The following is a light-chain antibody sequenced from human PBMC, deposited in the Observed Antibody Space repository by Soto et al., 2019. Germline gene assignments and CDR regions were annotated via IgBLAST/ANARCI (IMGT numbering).Light chain of an antibody. Sequence: DIQMTQSPSSLSASVGDRVTITCRASQGIGGDAGWYQQRPGKPPKRLLYATSTLQSGIPSRFSGGGFGTEFTLTISSLQPEDFATYYCVQHNSYPPTFGQGTRVEMK. CDR2: ATS. J-gene: IGKJ1*01. CDR1: QGIGGD. V-gene: IGKV1-17*01. CDR3: VQHNSYPPT.